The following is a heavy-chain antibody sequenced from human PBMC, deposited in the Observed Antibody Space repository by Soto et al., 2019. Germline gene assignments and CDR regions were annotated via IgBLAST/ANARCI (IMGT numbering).Heavy chain of an antibody. CDR1: GYTFTDYY. CDR3: ARGIAAGVDY. D-gene: IGHD6-13*01. V-gene: IGHV1-8*02. J-gene: IGHJ4*02. Sequence: ASVKVSCKASGYTFTDYYIHWVRQATGQGLEWMGWMSPNSGSTGYAQKFQGRVTMTRDTSISTAYMELTSLGSEDTAVYYCARGIAAGVDYWGQGTLVTVSS. CDR2: MSPNSGST.